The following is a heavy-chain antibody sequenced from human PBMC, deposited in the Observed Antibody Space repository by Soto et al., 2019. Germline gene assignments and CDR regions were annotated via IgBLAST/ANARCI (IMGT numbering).Heavy chain of an antibody. CDR3: ARSSGGNFGIIIEGSNWFDP. D-gene: IGHD3-3*01. J-gene: IGHJ5*02. CDR1: GDTFTSYY. CDR2: INPHGGST. Sequence: ASVNVSCKAPGDTFTSYYLNWVRQAPGQGLEWMGVINPHGGSTKYAQKFQGRITMTRDTSRSTVYMELSSLRSDDTAIYYCARSSGGNFGIIIEGSNWFDPWGQGTLVTVSS. V-gene: IGHV1-46*01.